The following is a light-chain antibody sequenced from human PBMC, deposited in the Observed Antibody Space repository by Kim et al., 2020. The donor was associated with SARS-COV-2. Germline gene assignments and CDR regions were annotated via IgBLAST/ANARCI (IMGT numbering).Light chain of an antibody. J-gene: IGLJ3*02. Sequence: QSALTQPRSVSGSPGQSVTISCTGTSSDVGGYNYVSWYQQHPGKAPKLIIYDVTKRPSGVPDRFSGSKSGNTASLTISGLQAEDEADYYCCSYAGSYIWVFGGGTQLTVL. CDR3: CSYAGSYIWV. V-gene: IGLV2-11*01. CDR2: DVT. CDR1: SSDVGGYNY.